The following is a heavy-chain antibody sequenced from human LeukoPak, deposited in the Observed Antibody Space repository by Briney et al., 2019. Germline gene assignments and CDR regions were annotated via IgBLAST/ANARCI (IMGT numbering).Heavy chain of an antibody. J-gene: IGHJ6*02. V-gene: IGHV3-30*18. CDR3: AKDWSGSYYRGHYYYYGMDV. Sequence: GGSLRLSCAAPGFTFSSYGMHWVRQAPGKGLEWVAVISYDGSNKYYADSVKGRFTISRDNSKNTLYLQMNSLRAEDTAVYYCAKDWSGSYYRGHYYYYGMDVWGQGTTVTVSS. CDR1: GFTFSSYG. CDR2: ISYDGSNK. D-gene: IGHD1-26*01.